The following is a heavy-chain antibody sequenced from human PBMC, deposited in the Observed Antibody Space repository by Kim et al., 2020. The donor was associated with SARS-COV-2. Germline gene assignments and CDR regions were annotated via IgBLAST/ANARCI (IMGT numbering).Heavy chain of an antibody. CDR2: IYYSGST. V-gene: IGHV4-39*07. Sequence: SETLSLTCTVSGGSISSSSYYWGWIRQPPGKGLEWIGSIYYSGSTYYNPSLKSRVTISVDTSKNQFSLKLSSVTAADTAVYYCARGNSYGLDDAFDIWG. CDR3: ARGNSYGLDDAFDI. CDR1: GGSISSSSYY. J-gene: IGHJ3*02. D-gene: IGHD5-18*01.